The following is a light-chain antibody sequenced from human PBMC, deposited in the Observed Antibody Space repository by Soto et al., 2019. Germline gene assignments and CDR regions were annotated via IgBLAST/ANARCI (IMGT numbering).Light chain of an antibody. CDR3: SSYTSSAFVV. Sequence: QSALTQPASVSGSPGQSITISCTGTSSDVGTYNYVSWYQQHPGKAPKLIIYGVTNRPSGVSNRFSGSKSGNTASLTISGLQADDEAGYYCSSYTSSAFVVFGGGTQLTVL. J-gene: IGLJ2*01. CDR1: SSDVGTYNY. CDR2: GVT. V-gene: IGLV2-14*01.